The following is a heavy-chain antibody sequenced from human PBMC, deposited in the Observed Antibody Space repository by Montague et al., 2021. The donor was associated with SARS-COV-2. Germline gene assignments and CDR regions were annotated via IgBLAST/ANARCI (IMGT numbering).Heavy chain of an antibody. CDR2: IYYTGST. V-gene: IGHV4-59*02. J-gene: IGHJ3*01. Sequence: SETLSLTCSVSGVSVNNYYWVWIRQTPEKGLEWIGYIYYTGSTNYNPSLRNRITVSIDTSANQFSLKLRSVTPADTAVYYCVRDFYDTSDYFQGTFDVWGHGTVVSVSS. CDR3: VRDFYDTSDYFQGTFDV. CDR1: GVSVNNYY. D-gene: IGHD3-22*01.